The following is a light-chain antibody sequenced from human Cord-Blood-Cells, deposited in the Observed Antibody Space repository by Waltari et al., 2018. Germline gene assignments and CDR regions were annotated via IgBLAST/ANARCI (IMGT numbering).Light chain of an antibody. V-gene: IGKV3-15*01. CDR2: GAS. J-gene: IGKJ1*01. CDR1: QSVSIN. CDR3: QQYNNWRT. Sequence: IVMTQSPATLPVSPGERPTLSCRARQSVSINLAWYQQKPEQATRLLISGASTRASGIPARFGGSGSGKEFTLTISSLQSEDFAVYYCQQYNNWRTFGQGTKVEIK.